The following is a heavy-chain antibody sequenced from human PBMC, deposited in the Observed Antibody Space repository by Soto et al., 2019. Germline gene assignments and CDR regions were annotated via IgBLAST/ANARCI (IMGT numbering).Heavy chain of an antibody. Sequence: ASVKVSCKASGGTFSSYAISWVRQAPGQGLEWMGGIIPIFGTANYAQKFQGRVTITADESTSTAYMELSSLRSEDTAVYYCARELRFLEWLFPANGPYYYYGMDVWGQGTTVTVSS. V-gene: IGHV1-69*13. CDR2: IIPIFGTA. CDR3: ARELRFLEWLFPANGPYYYYGMDV. J-gene: IGHJ6*02. D-gene: IGHD3-3*01. CDR1: GGTFSSYA.